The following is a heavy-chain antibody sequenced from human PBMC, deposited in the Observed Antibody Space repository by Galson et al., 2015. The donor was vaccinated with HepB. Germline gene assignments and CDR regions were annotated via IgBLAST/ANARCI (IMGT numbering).Heavy chain of an antibody. J-gene: IGHJ4*02. V-gene: IGHV3-30*04. CDR3: AREVQLVGDFDY. CDR2: IAYDGDQK. CDR1: GFTFRTHA. D-gene: IGHD6-6*01. Sequence: SLRLSCAVSGFTFRTHAMLWVRQAPGKGLEWVAGIAYDGDQKNYADSVRGRFTISRDNSKNTLWLQMNSLRPDDTAVYYCAREVQLVGDFDYWGQGTLVTVSS.